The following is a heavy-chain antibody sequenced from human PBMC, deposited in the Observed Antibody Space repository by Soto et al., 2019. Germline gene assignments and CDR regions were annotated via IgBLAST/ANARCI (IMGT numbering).Heavy chain of an antibody. CDR3: AKRGHCSSSSCSPYFDF. J-gene: IGHJ4*02. CDR2: IGGSGATT. Sequence: PGGSLRLSCAASGFTFNSYVMSWVRQAPGKGLEWVSSIGGSGATTYYADSVKGRFTISRDNSKNTLYLQMNSLRAEDTAVYYCAKRGHCSSSSCSPYFDFWGQGTLVTVSS. D-gene: IGHD2-2*01. V-gene: IGHV3-23*01. CDR1: GFTFNSYV.